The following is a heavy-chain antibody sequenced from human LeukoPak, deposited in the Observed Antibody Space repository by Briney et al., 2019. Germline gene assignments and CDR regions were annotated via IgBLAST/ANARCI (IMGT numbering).Heavy chain of an antibody. J-gene: IGHJ5*02. V-gene: IGHV3-23*01. Sequence: GGSLRLSCEASGFTFSSYAMGWVRQAPGKGLEWVSVTSESGGSTHYADSVKGRFTIYRDNSKNTLYLQMNSLGAEDTAVYYCAREFIAAAGTFDPWGQGTLVTVSS. CDR1: GFTFSSYA. CDR3: AREFIAAAGTFDP. CDR2: TSESGGST. D-gene: IGHD6-13*01.